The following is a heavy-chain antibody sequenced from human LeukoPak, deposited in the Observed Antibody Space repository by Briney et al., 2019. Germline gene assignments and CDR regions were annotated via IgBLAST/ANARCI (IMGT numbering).Heavy chain of an antibody. V-gene: IGHV3-30-3*01. CDR1: GFTFSSYA. J-gene: IGHJ6*02. CDR2: ISYGGSNK. Sequence: GGSLRLSCAASGFTFSSYAMHWVRQAPGKGLEWVAVISYGGSNKYYADSVKGRFTISRDNSKNTLYLQMNSLRAEDTAAYYCARDLVAVAGNYYYGMDVWGQGTTVTVSS. CDR3: ARDLVAVAGNYYYGMDV. D-gene: IGHD6-19*01.